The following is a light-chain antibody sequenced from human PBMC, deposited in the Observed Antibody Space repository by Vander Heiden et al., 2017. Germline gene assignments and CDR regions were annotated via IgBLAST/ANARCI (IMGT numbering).Light chain of an antibody. V-gene: IGKV4-1*01. CDR1: QSILYSSKNKNS. Sequence: DIVMTQSPDSLALSLGERATINCKSSQSILYSSKNKNSLGWYQQKPGQPPKLLIYWASTRESGVPDRFSGSGSGTDFTLTISSLQAEDVAVYYCQQYSTTPLTFGGGTKVEIK. CDR3: QQYSTTPLT. J-gene: IGKJ4*01. CDR2: WAS.